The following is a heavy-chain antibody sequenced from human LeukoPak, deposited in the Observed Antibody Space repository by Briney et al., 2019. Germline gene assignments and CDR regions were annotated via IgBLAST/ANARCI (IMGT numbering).Heavy chain of an antibody. V-gene: IGHV3-30-3*01. CDR3: ARSIAVAGTSWFDP. D-gene: IGHD6-19*01. Sequence: PGGSLRLSCAASGFTFSSYAMHWVRQAPGKGLEWVAVISYDGSNKYYADSVKGRFTISRDNSKHTLYLQMNSLKAEDTAVYYCARSIAVAGTSWFDPWGQGTLVTVSS. CDR2: ISYDGSNK. CDR1: GFTFSSYA. J-gene: IGHJ5*02.